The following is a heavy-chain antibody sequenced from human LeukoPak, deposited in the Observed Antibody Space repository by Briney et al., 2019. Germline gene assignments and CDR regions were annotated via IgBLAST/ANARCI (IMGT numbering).Heavy chain of an antibody. CDR2: ISWNSGSI. Sequence: GGSLRLSCAASGFTFDDYAMHWVRQAPGKGLEWVSGISWNSGSIGYADSVKGRFTISRDNAKNSVSLQMNSLRAEDTAVYYCAKEVAGYSYGYDYWGQGTLVTVSP. CDR3: AKEVAGYSYGYDY. CDR1: GFTFDDYA. D-gene: IGHD5-18*01. V-gene: IGHV3-9*01. J-gene: IGHJ4*02.